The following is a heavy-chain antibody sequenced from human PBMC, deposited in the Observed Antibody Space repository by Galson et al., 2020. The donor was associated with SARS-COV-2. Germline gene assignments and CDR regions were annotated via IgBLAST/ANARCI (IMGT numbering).Heavy chain of an antibody. CDR3: ARHLSHMVALDY. Sequence: SGPTLVKPTQTLTLTCTFSGFSLSTSGMCVSWIRQPPGKALEWLARIAWDDDKYYSTSLKTRLTISKDTSKNQVVLTMTNMDPVDTATYYCARHLSHMVALDYWGQGTLVTVSS. V-gene: IGHV2-70*11. CDR1: GFSLSTSGMC. J-gene: IGHJ4*02. CDR2: IAWDDDK. D-gene: IGHD2-21*01.